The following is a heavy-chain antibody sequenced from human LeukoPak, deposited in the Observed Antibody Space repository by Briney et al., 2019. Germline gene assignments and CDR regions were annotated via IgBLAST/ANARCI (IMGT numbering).Heavy chain of an antibody. CDR3: ARQPFIVVPTDF. CDR1: GFTFSSYA. J-gene: IGHJ4*02. V-gene: IGHV3-21*01. Sequence: PGGSLRLSCAASGFTFSSYAMSWVRQAPGKGLEWVSFIGSSSSYIHYSDSAKGRFTISRDNAKNSVHLQMNSLRAEDTAVYYCARQPFIVVPTDFWGQGTLVSVSS. CDR2: IGSSSSYI. D-gene: IGHD3-22*01.